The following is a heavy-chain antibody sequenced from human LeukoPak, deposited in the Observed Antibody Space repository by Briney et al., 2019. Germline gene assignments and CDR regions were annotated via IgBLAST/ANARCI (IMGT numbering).Heavy chain of an antibody. Sequence: GGSLRLSCAASGFSLSGSTMHWVRRASGKGLEWVGRIRTKPNSYATVYAASVKGRFTISRDDSQNTAYLQMNSLRAEDTAVYYCARRAGAYSHPYDYWGQGTLVTVSS. V-gene: IGHV3-73*01. CDR1: GFSLSGST. CDR3: ARRAGAYSHPYDY. D-gene: IGHD4/OR15-4a*01. J-gene: IGHJ4*02. CDR2: IRTKPNSYAT.